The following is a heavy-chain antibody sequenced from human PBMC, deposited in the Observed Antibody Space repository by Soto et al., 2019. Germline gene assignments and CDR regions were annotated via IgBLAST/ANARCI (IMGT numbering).Heavy chain of an antibody. V-gene: IGHV3-49*04. CDR2: IRSKAYGGTT. Sequence: PGGSLRLSCTASGFTFGDYAMSWVRQAPGKGLEWVGFIRSKAYGGTTEYAASVKGRFTISRDDSKSIAYLQMNSLKTEDTAVYYCTRDLDYGGSFDYWGQGTLVTVSS. CDR3: TRDLDYGGSFDY. D-gene: IGHD4-17*01. CDR1: GFTFGDYA. J-gene: IGHJ4*02.